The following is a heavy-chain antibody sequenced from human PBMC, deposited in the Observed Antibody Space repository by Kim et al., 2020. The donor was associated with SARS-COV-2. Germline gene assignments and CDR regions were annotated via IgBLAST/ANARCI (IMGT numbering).Heavy chain of an antibody. Sequence: SETLSLTCAVYGGSFSGYYWSWIRQPPGKGLEWIGEINHSGSTNYIPSLKSRVTISVDTSKNQFSLKLSSVTAADTAVYYCARGHSSGWSMWGQGTLVTV. CDR3: ARGHSSGWSM. CDR1: GGSFSGYY. CDR2: INHSGST. J-gene: IGHJ4*02. V-gene: IGHV4-34*01. D-gene: IGHD6-19*01.